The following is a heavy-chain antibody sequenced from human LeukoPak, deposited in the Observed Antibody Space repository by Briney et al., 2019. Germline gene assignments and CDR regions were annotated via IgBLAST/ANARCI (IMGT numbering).Heavy chain of an antibody. J-gene: IGHJ5*01. D-gene: IGHD2-15*01. CDR2: IYPGDSNT. Sequence: GEPLKISCKGSGYTFTNYWIGWVRQMPGEGLEWMGLIYPGDSNTRYSPSFQGQVTMSADKSITTAYLQWSSLKASDTAMYFCATSLACSGGACYPNWFDSWGQGTLVTVSS. CDR3: ATSLACSGGACYPNWFDS. CDR1: GYTFTNYW. V-gene: IGHV5-51*01.